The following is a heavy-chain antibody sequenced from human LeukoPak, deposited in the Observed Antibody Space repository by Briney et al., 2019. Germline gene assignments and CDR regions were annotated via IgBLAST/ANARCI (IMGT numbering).Heavy chain of an antibody. CDR3: AKVAEYSSGWCYDY. D-gene: IGHD6-19*01. J-gene: IGHJ4*02. V-gene: IGHV3-23*01. CDR1: GFTFSSYA. CDR2: IRGSGGST. Sequence: GGSLRLSCAASGFTFSSYAMSWVRQAPGKGLEWVSTIRGSGGSTYYADSVKGRFTISRDNSKNTLYLQMNSLRVEDTAVYYCAKVAEYSSGWCYDYWGQGTLVTVSS.